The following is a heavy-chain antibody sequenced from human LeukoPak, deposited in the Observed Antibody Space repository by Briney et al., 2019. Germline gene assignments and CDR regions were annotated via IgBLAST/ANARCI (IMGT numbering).Heavy chain of an antibody. CDR1: EGTFSSYA. CDR3: ARGVAGNVY. V-gene: IGHV1-69*06. J-gene: IGHJ4*02. CDR2: IIPIFVTP. Sequence: ASVKVSCKASEGTFSSYAVNWVRQAPGQGLEWVGRIIPIFVTPDYAQKFQGRVTITADKSTSTAYMELSSLKSEDTAVYYCARGVAGNVYWGQGTLVTVSS. D-gene: IGHD6-19*01.